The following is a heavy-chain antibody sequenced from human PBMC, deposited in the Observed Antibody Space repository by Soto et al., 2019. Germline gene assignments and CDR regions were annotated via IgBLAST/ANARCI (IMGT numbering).Heavy chain of an antibody. CDR3: ARDSCIRTSCYAQH. J-gene: IGHJ4*02. V-gene: IGHV1-18*01. D-gene: IGHD2-2*01. Sequence: QVQLVQSGAEVQKPGASVKVSCKASGYTFTTDGISWVRQAPGQGLEWMGWISPYNGNTNYAQKFQGRVTMTTDTSTSTDYMELRSLRSDDTAVYYCARDSCIRTSCYAQHWGQRTLVNVSS. CDR1: GYTFTTDG. CDR2: ISPYNGNT.